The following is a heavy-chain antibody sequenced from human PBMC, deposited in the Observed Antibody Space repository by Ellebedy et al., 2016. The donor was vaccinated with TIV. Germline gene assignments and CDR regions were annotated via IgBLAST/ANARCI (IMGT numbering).Heavy chain of an antibody. D-gene: IGHD3-10*01. CDR1: GFTFGAYT. V-gene: IGHV3-30*04. J-gene: IGHJ3*01. Sequence: GESLKISCVASGFTFGAYTMHWVRQAPGKGLEWLALASPDGRSEYYSDSLEGRFTISRDNSKSTLYLQLNSLRTEDAAIYYCARTLVRGVTKGDALDLWGQGTMVTVSS. CDR3: ARTLVRGVTKGDALDL. CDR2: ASPDGRSE.